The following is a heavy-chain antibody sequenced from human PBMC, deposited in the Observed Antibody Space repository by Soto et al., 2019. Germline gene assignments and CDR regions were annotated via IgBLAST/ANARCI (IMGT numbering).Heavy chain of an antibody. CDR1: GGSISSGGYY. Sequence: SETLSLTCTVSGGSISSGGYYWSWIRQHPGKGLEWIGYIYYSGSTYYNPSLKSRVTISVDTSKNQFSLKLSSVTAADTAVYYCARGGLHIADRREGGWFDPWGQGTQVTVS. CDR2: IYYSGST. D-gene: IGHD6-6*01. V-gene: IGHV4-31*03. J-gene: IGHJ5*02. CDR3: ARGGLHIADRREGGWFDP.